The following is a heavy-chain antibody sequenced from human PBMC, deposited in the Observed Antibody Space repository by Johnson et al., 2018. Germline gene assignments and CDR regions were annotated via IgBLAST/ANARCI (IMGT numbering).Heavy chain of an antibody. CDR1: GFTFSSYG. Sequence: VQLVESGGGVVQPGRSLRLSCAASGFTFSSYGMHWVRQAPGKGLEWVAVISYDGSNKYYADSVKGRLTISRDNSKNTLYLQMKSLRAEDTAVYYCARGAYCGGVCYSSVNYYYCMDVWGQGTTVTVSS. CDR2: ISYDGSNK. CDR3: ARGAYCGGVCYSSVNYYYCMDV. J-gene: IGHJ6*02. D-gene: IGHD2-21*02. V-gene: IGHV3-30*03.